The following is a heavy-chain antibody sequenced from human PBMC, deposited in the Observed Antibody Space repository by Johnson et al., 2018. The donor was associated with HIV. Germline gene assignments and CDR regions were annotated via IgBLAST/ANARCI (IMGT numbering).Heavy chain of an antibody. J-gene: IGHJ3*01. V-gene: IGHV3-33*06. CDR3: AKDSIGFNWNQFEAFDV. CDR2: IWYDGSNK. D-gene: IGHD1-20*01. Sequence: QVQLVESGGGVVQPGRSLRLSCAASGFTFSSYGMHWVRQAAGKGLEWVALIWYDGSNKYYADSVKGRFTISRDNSKNTLYLQMNSLRAEDTAVYYCAKDSIGFNWNQFEAFDVWGLGTMVTVSS. CDR1: GFTFSSYG.